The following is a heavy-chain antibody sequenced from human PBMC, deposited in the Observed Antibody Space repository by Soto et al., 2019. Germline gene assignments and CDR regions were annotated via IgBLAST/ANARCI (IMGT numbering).Heavy chain of an antibody. CDR2: INTANDNT. J-gene: IGHJ4*02. CDR3: ARGSSWAHFDY. Sequence: QVQLVQSGAEVKKPGASVKVSCKASGYTFISYAIHWVRQAPGQRLEWMGWINTANDNTKYSQKLQGRVTITRDTSASLVYMELSSLRSEDTAVYYCARGSSWAHFDYWGQGTLVTVSS. D-gene: IGHD6-13*01. V-gene: IGHV1-3*04. CDR1: GYTFISYA.